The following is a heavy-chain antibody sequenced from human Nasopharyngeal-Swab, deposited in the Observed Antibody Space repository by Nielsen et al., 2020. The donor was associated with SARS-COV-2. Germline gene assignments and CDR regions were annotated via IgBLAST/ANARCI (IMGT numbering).Heavy chain of an antibody. J-gene: IGHJ4*02. CDR3: ARDDSSGWDY. V-gene: IGHV4-59*01. D-gene: IGHD3-22*01. CDR2: IYYSGST. CDR1: GGSISSYY. Sequence: SETLSLTCTVSGGSISSYYWSWIRQPPGKGLEWIGYIYYSGSTNYNPSLKSRVTISVDTSKNQFSLKLSSVTAADTAVYYCARDDSSGWDYWGQGTPVTVSS.